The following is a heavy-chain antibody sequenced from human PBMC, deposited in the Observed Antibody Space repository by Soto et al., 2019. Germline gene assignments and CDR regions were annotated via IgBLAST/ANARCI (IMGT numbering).Heavy chain of an antibody. CDR3: ARIWDCGYDCYSNHWFDP. D-gene: IGHD2-21*02. V-gene: IGHV4-31*03. J-gene: IGHJ5*02. CDR1: GGPISSGPYY. CDR2: IYYSGST. Sequence: PSETLSLTCTVSGGPISSGPYYWSWIRQHPGKGLEWIGYIYYSGSTYYNPSLKSRVTISVDTSKNQFSLTLRSVTAADTAVYYCARIWDCGYDCYSNHWFDPWGQGTLVTVSS.